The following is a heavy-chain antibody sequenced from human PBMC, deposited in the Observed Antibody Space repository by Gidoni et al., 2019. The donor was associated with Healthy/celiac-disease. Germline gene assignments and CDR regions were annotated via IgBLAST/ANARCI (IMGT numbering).Heavy chain of an antibody. J-gene: IGHJ4*02. Sequence: QLQLQESGPGLVKPSETLSRTCTVSGGSVSSSSYYWGWIRQPPGKGLEWIGCIYYSGSTYYNPALKSRVTISVDTSKNQFSLKLSSVTAADTAVYYCARHWGDGSGSYGFDYWGQGTLVTVSS. V-gene: IGHV4-39*01. CDR2: IYYSGST. D-gene: IGHD3-10*01. CDR3: ARHWGDGSGSYGFDY. CDR1: GGSVSSSSYY.